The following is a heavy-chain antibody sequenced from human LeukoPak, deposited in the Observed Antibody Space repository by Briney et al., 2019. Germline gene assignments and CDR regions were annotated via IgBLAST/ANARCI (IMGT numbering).Heavy chain of an antibody. CDR2: ITSDGDKT. CDR3: VKDNGYCTSILCYHDY. J-gene: IGHJ4*02. V-gene: IGHV3-64D*09. CDR1: GFTFSTYA. D-gene: IGHD2-2*03. Sequence: GRSLRLSCAASGFTFSTYAMHWVRQAPGKGLEYVSVITSDGDKTYYADPVRGRFTISRDNSKNTLYLQMSSLRVEDTAVYYCVKDNGYCTSILCYHDYWGQGTLLPLFS.